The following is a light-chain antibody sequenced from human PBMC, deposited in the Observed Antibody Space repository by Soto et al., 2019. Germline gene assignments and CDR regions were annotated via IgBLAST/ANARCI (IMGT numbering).Light chain of an antibody. V-gene: IGLV7-46*01. CDR3: LLSYGVVVV. J-gene: IGLJ2*01. Sequence: QAVVTQEPSLTVSPGGTMILTCVSSTGTVTSGHYPYWFQQKPGQAPRTLIYDTTNKQSWTPARFSGSLLWGKAALTLSGAQHEDEADYYCLLSYGVVVVIGGGTKLTVL. CDR2: DTT. CDR1: TGTVTSGHY.